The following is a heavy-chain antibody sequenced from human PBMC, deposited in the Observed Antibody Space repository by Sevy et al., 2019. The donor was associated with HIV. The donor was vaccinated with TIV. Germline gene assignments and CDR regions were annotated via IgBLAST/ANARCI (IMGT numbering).Heavy chain of an antibody. Sequence: ASVKVSCTVSGYTLTKLSMHWVRQAPGKGLEWMGSFDPEDGEKIYAQKFQGRVTMTEDTSTYTAYMERSSLRSEDTAVYYCATTKDYYDGSGSPFDSWGQGTLVTVSS. CDR1: GYTLTKLS. V-gene: IGHV1-24*01. CDR3: ATTKDYYDGSGSPFDS. CDR2: FDPEDGEK. J-gene: IGHJ4*02. D-gene: IGHD3-22*01.